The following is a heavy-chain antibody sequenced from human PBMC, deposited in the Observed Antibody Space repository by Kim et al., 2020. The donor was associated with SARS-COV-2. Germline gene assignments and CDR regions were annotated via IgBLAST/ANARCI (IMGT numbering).Heavy chain of an antibody. J-gene: IGHJ4*02. Sequence: GGSLRLSCAASGFTFSSYAMSWVRQAPGKGLEWVSDISGSGGSTYYADSVKGRLTISRDNSKNTLYLQMNSLRADDTAVYYCAKERLRDRGILDYWGQGTLVTVSS. D-gene: IGHD4-17*01. CDR3: AKERLRDRGILDY. CDR2: ISGSGGST. V-gene: IGHV3-23*01. CDR1: GFTFSSYA.